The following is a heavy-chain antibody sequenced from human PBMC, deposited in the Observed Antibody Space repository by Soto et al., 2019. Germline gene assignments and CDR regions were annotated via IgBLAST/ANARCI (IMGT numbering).Heavy chain of an antibody. CDR3: ASSVDTAMVNPPGLYYYYGMDV. D-gene: IGHD5-18*01. CDR2: IIPIFGTA. V-gene: IGHV1-69*13. J-gene: IGHJ6*02. CDR1: GGTFSSYA. Sequence: SVKVSCKASGGTFSSYAISWVRQAPGQGLEWMGGIIPIFGTANYAQKFQGRVTITADESTSTAYMELSSLRSEDAAVYYCASSVDTAMVNPPGLYYYYGMDVWGQGTTVTVSS.